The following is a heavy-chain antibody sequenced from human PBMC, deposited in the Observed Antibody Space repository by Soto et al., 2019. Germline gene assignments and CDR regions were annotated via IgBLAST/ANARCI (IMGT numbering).Heavy chain of an antibody. CDR1: GFTFTDSY. CDR3: SRGGGGGLFDL. D-gene: IGHD2-21*01. Sequence: QVQLVESGGGLVKPGGSLRLSCATSGFTFTDSYMTWIRQAPGKGLEFVSYISPKGTYKAYADSVKGRFTIYRDNTKNSLYLQLNSLRDEDTALYYCSRGGGGGLFDLWGQGAFVTVSS. J-gene: IGHJ5*02. V-gene: IGHV3-11*06. CDR2: ISPKGTYK.